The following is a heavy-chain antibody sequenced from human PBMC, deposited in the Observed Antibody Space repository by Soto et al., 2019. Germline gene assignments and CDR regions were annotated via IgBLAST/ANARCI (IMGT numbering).Heavy chain of an antibody. J-gene: IGHJ4*02. CDR2: ISGSGGST. CDR1: GFTFSSYS. V-gene: IGHV3-23*01. D-gene: IGHD3-22*01. Sequence: PGGSLRLSCAASGFTFSSYSMSWVRQAPGKGLEWVSAISGSGGSTYYADSVKGRFTISRDNSKNTLYLQMNSLGAEDTAVYYCAKDMEVPASYYYDSSGLNYFDYWGQGTLVTVSS. CDR3: AKDMEVPASYYYDSSGLNYFDY.